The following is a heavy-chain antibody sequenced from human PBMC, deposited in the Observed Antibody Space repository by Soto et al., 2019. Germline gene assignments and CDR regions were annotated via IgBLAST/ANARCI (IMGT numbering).Heavy chain of an antibody. D-gene: IGHD3-3*01. J-gene: IGHJ4*03. CDR3: ARDVGPVTIFGEALSGYFDF. CDR1: PFNLSNVS. CDR2: ISGYGDET. V-gene: IGHV3-23*01. Sequence: PGGSQRLSSVAPPFNLSNVSTSRVRQAPGQGAEGVSVISGYGDETSYAGFVKGRFTISRDNAKDSLSLQMNSLRGEDTAVYYCARDVGPVTIFGEALSGYFDFWGQGTLVTVSS.